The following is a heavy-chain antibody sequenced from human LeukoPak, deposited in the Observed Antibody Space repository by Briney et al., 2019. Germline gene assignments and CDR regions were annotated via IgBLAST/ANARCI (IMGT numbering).Heavy chain of an antibody. J-gene: IGHJ4*01. CDR2: IHLNGIT. V-gene: IGHV4-4*02. CDR3: ARARGAEAIDY. CDR1: GDSITSYAW. Sequence: SGTLSLTCSVSGDSITSYAWWSWVRQPPGKGLEWIGEIHLNGITNYNPSLKSRVTMSIDKSNNQFSLNLSSVTAADTAVYYCARARGAEAIDYWGHGILVTVSS. D-gene: IGHD6-25*01.